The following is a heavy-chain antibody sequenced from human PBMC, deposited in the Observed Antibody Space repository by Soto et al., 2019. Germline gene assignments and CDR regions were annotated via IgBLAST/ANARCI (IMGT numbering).Heavy chain of an antibody. CDR2: ISGSGSST. D-gene: IGHD6-19*01. V-gene: IGHV3-23*01. Sequence: DVQLLESGGDLVQPGGSLRLSCAASGFTFSSYAMSWVRQAPGKGLEWVSAISGSGSSTYYADSVKGRFTISRDNSKNTLYLQMNSLRAEDTAIYYCAKSGPYSSGWYSDYWGQGTLVTVSS. CDR3: AKSGPYSSGWYSDY. J-gene: IGHJ4*02. CDR1: GFTFSSYA.